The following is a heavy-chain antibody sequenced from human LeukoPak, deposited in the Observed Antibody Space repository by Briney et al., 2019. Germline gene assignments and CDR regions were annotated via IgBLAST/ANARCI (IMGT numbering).Heavy chain of an antibody. CDR1: GFTFGEDA. J-gene: IGHJ4*02. CDR2: IRTKSNGETA. CDR3: AIMHPYYDGSGYWVQ. Sequence: GGSLRLSCTASGFTFGEDAMSWFRQAPGKGLEWVGFIRTKSNGETAEYAASVKGRFSISRDDSKSIAYLQMNSLRAEDTALYYCAIMHPYYDGSGYWVQWGQGTLVTVSS. D-gene: IGHD3-22*01. V-gene: IGHV3-49*03.